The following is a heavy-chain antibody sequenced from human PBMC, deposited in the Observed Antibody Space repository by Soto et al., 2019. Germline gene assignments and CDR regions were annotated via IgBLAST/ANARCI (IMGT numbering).Heavy chain of an antibody. CDR1: GFTVSSSN. D-gene: IGHD1-26*01. CDR2: IYSGGST. J-gene: IGHJ4*02. Sequence: EVQLVESGGGLVQPGGSLRLSCAASGFTVSSSNMRWVRQAPGKGLEWVSLIYSGGSTYYADSVKGRFTISRDNSKNTLFLQMNSVRADDTAMYYCAREPSSGNSYFDYWGRGTLVAVSS. CDR3: AREPSSGNSYFDY. V-gene: IGHV3-66*01.